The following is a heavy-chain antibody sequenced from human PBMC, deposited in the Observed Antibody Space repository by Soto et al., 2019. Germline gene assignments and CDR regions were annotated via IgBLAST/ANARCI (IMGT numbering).Heavy chain of an antibody. CDR2: INGGGAT. CDR1: GFPFNNFE. D-gene: IGHD3-16*01. J-gene: IGHJ4*02. Sequence: PGGSLRLSFEASGFPFNNFEMNWIRQAPGKGLEWICYINGGGATYYADSVKGRFTISRDNAKNSLFLQMNSVGVGDKAVYYCVGGGISYFDHWARGTLVTVYS. V-gene: IGHV3-48*03. CDR3: VGGGISYFDH.